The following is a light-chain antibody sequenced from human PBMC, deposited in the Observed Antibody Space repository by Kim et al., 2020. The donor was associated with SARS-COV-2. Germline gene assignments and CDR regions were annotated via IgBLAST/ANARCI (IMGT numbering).Light chain of an antibody. V-gene: IGKV1-33*01. CDR1: QDSGNY. CDR3: QQFDSLPLS. Sequence: ASVGEGVTITCQATQDSGNYLKWYQQKSGKAPKLLINDGSILETGVPSRFSGSGSATDFTFAISSLQPEDIATYYCQQFDSLPLSFGGGTKVDIK. J-gene: IGKJ4*02. CDR2: DGS.